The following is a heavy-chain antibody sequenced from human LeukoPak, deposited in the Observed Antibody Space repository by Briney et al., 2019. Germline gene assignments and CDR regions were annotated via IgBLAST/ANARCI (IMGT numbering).Heavy chain of an antibody. V-gene: IGHV3-30*01. CDR2: ISYDGSNK. CDR3: ARDGTWGTPARGSDNWFDP. Sequence: GRSLRLSCAASGFTFSSYAMHWVRQAPGKGLEWVAVISYDGSNKYYADSVKGRFTISRDNSKNTLYLQMNSLRAEDTAVYCCARDGTWGTPARGSDNWFDPWGQGTLVTVSS. D-gene: IGHD6-6*01. CDR1: GFTFSSYA. J-gene: IGHJ5*02.